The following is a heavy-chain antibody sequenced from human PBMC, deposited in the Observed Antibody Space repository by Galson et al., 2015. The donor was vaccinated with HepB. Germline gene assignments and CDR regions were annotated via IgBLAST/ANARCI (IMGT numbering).Heavy chain of an antibody. D-gene: IGHD4-17*01. CDR3: AKNYGYFDS. J-gene: IGHJ4*02. CDR1: GFSFNTWA. V-gene: IGHV3-23*01. CDR2: ITSTGDTI. Sequence: SLRLSCAASGFSFNTWAVTWVRQAPGKGLEWVSVITSTGDTIYYADSVKGRFTVSRDNSKSTLYLQLSNLRADDTAVYYCAKNYGYFDSWGQGTLVTVSS.